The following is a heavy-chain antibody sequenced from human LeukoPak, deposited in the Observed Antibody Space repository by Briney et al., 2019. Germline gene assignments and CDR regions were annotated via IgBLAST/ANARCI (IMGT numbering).Heavy chain of an antibody. CDR3: ARGKVDGDDFDY. D-gene: IGHD4-17*01. CDR1: GFTFTDCS. CDR2: IRPNSGGT. Sequence: ASVKVSCKASGFTFTDCSIHWVRQAPGQGLEWMGWIRPNSGGTNYAQKFQGRATMTRDTSISTAYMELTRLRSDDTAVYYCARGKVDGDDFDYWGQGTLVTVSS. J-gene: IGHJ4*02. V-gene: IGHV1-2*02.